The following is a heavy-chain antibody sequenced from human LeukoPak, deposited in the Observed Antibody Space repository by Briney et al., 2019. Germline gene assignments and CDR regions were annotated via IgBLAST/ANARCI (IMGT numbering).Heavy chain of an antibody. J-gene: IGHJ6*02. CDR2: IYYSGST. Sequence: SETLSLTCTVSGGSISSYYWSWIRQPPGKGLEWIGYIYYSGSTNYNPSLKSRVTISVDTSKNQFSLKLSSVTAADTAVYYCARDVYYYGMDVWGQGTTVTVSS. CDR3: ARDVYYYGMDV. V-gene: IGHV4-59*01. CDR1: GGSISSYY.